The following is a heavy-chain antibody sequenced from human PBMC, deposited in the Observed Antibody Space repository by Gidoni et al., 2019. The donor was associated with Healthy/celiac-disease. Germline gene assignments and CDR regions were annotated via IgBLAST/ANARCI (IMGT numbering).Heavy chain of an antibody. CDR3: ATTHLNPTLRFLDSP. Sequence: VRQMPGKGLEWMGRIDPSDSYTNYSPSFQGHVTISADKSISTAYLQWSSLKASDTAMYYCATTHLNPTLRFLDSPWGQGTLVTVSS. J-gene: IGHJ4*02. V-gene: IGHV5-10-1*01. D-gene: IGHD3-3*01. CDR2: IDPSDSYT.